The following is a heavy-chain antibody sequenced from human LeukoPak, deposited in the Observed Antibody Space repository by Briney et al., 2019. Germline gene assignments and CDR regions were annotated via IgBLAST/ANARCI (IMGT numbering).Heavy chain of an antibody. Sequence: SETLSLTCAVYGGSFSGYYWSWNRQPPGKGLEWIGEITHSGSTNYNPSLKSRVTISVDTSKNQFSLKLSSVTAADTAVYYCARGRLRFPSNWGQGTLVTVSS. D-gene: IGHD4-17*01. V-gene: IGHV4-34*01. J-gene: IGHJ4*02. CDR3: ARGRLRFPSN. CDR1: GGSFSGYY. CDR2: ITHSGST.